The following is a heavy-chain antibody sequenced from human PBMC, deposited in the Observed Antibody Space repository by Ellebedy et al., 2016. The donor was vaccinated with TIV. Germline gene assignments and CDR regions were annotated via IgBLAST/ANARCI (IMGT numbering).Heavy chain of an antibody. CDR3: ATLPTISKGY. J-gene: IGHJ4*02. V-gene: IGHV4-39*01. Sequence: MPSETLSLTCTVSGGSISSSSYYWGWIRQPPGKGLEWIGSINYSGSTYYNPSLKSRVTISVDTSKNQFSLKLSSVTAADTAVYYCATLPTISKGYWGQGTLVTVSS. D-gene: IGHD3-9*01. CDR2: INYSGST. CDR1: GGSISSSSYY.